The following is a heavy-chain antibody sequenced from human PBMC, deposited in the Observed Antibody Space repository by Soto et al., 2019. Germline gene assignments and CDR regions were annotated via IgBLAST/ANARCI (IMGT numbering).Heavy chain of an antibody. CDR1: GFTFSSYG. V-gene: IGHV3-33*01. J-gene: IGHJ4*02. Sequence: QVQLVESGGGVVQPGKSLRLSCAASGFTFSSYGIHWVRQAPGMGLEWVAGIWHDGSNKFYAGSVKGRFTISRNNSRSTLYLQMSSLRAEDTAVYYCARERLPNYSDKSRFQFDYWGQGTLVTVSS. CDR2: IWHDGSNK. CDR3: ARERLPNYSDKSRFQFDY. D-gene: IGHD3-22*01.